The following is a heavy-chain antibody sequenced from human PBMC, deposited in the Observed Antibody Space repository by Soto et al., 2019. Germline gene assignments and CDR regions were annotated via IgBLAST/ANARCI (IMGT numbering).Heavy chain of an antibody. J-gene: IGHJ4*02. CDR3: ERDRSPGSSSWYDY. CDR1: GDSVSSTSAA. Sequence: SQTLSLTCAISGDSVSSTSAAWNWIRQSPSRGLEWLGRTYYGSKWYNDYAVSVKGRITITPDTSKNQISLHLRSVTPEDTAVYYCERDRSPGSSSWYDYWGQGALVTVSS. D-gene: IGHD6-13*01. V-gene: IGHV6-1*01. CDR2: TYYGSKWYN.